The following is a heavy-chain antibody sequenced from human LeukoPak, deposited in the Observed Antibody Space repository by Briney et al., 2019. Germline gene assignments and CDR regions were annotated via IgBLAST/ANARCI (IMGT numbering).Heavy chain of an antibody. CDR2: ISWNSGSI. CDR3: AKGFSSSTSSGMDA. Sequence: PGRSLRLSCAASGFTFDDYAMHWVRQAPGKGLEWVSGISWNSGSIGYADSVKGRFTNSRDNAKNSLYLQMNSLRAEDTALYYCAKGFSSSTSSGMDAWGQGTTVTVSS. J-gene: IGHJ6*02. D-gene: IGHD2-2*01. CDR1: GFTFDDYA. V-gene: IGHV3-9*01.